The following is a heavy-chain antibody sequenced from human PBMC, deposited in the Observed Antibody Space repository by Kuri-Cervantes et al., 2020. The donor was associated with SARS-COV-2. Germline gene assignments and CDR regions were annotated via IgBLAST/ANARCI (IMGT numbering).Heavy chain of an antibody. CDR1: GFTFSSYS. CDR2: ISSSSSYI. J-gene: IGHJ4*02. Sequence: GGSLRLSCAASGFTFSSYSMSWVRQAPGKGLEWVSSISSSSSYIYYADSVKGRFTISRDNAKNSLYLQMNSLRAEDTAVYYCARVRSWDEYFDYWGQGTLVTVSS. V-gene: IGHV3-21*01. D-gene: IGHD6-13*01. CDR3: ARVRSWDEYFDY.